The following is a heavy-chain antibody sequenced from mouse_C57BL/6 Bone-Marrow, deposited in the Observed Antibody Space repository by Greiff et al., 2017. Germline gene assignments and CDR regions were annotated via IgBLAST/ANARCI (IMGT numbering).Heavy chain of an antibody. J-gene: IGHJ4*01. Sequence: EVQLVESGGDLVKPGGSLKLSCAASGFTFSSYGMSWVRQTPDKRLEWVATISSGGSYTYYPDSVKGRFTISRDNAKNTLYLQMSSLKSEDTAMYYGARLYDGYPYYAMDYWGQGTSVTVSS. V-gene: IGHV5-6*01. CDR3: ARLYDGYPYYAMDY. CDR2: ISSGGSYT. D-gene: IGHD2-3*01. CDR1: GFTFSSYG.